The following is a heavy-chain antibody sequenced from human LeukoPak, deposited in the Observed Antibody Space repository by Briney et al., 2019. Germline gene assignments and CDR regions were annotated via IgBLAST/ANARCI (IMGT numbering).Heavy chain of an antibody. J-gene: IGHJ4*02. CDR1: DGSISSYY. V-gene: IGHV4-59*01. Sequence: SETLSLTCTVSDGSISSYYWGWIRQPPGKGLEWIGFAYYSGSTNYNPSLKSRVTISVDTSKNQFSLKLNSVTAADTAVYYCARVDIAVAFYFDHWGQGTLVTVSS. CDR3: ARVDIAVAFYFDH. CDR2: AYYSGST. D-gene: IGHD6-19*01.